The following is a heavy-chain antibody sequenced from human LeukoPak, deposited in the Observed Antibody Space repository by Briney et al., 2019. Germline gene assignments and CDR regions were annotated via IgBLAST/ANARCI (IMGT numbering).Heavy chain of an antibody. CDR2: ISYDGSNK. CDR3: AKDRRAYCGGDCYDAFDI. J-gene: IGHJ3*02. D-gene: IGHD2-21*02. Sequence: GGSLSLSCAASGFTFSSYGMHWVRQAPGKGLEWVAVISYDGSNKYYADSVKGRFTISRDNSKNTLYLQMNSLRAEDTAVYYCAKDRRAYCGGDCYDAFDIWGQGTMVTVSS. CDR1: GFTFSSYG. V-gene: IGHV3-30*18.